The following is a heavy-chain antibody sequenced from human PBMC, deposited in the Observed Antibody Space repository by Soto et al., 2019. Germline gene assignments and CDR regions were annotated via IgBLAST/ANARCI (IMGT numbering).Heavy chain of an antibody. CDR3: AKVDGSSWDRRKNYYFYHMDV. J-gene: IGHJ6*03. V-gene: IGHV3-23*01. CDR1: GFTMNRYA. Sequence: GGSLRLSCTASGFTMNRYAMSWVRQAPGKGLEWVSVISETGGATFDANSVKGRFTISRDNSKNTLYLQMNSLRAEDTAVYYCAKVDGSSWDRRKNYYFYHMDVWGKGTTVTVSS. D-gene: IGHD6-13*01. CDR2: ISETGGAT.